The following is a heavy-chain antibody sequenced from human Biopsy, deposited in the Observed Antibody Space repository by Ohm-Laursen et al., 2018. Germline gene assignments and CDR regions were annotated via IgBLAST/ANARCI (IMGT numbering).Heavy chain of an antibody. J-gene: IGHJ5*01. CDR2: IKQDGSEE. D-gene: IGHD2-2*01. CDR3: ARESSTSGRVRVDS. Sequence: SLRLSCAVSGFTFSSYWMSWVRQAPGKGLEWVANIKQDGSEEYYVDSVKGRFTISRDNANNSLYLQVNSLRAEDTAVYFCARESSTSGRVRVDSWGQGTLVTVSS. V-gene: IGHV3-7*01. CDR1: GFTFSSYW.